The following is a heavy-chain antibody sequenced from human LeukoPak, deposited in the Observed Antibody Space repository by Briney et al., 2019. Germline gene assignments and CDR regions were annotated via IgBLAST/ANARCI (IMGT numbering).Heavy chain of an antibody. CDR3: ARAASWLRFLEWLSPKDYYYGMDV. CDR1: GYTFTSYD. V-gene: IGHV1-8*01. CDR2: MNPNSGNT. J-gene: IGHJ6*02. D-gene: IGHD3-3*01. Sequence: ASVKVSCKASGYTFTSYDINWVRQATGQGLEWMGWMNPNSGNTGYAQKFQGRVTMTRNTSISTAYMELSSLRSEDTAVYYCARAASWLRFLEWLSPKDYYYGMDVWGQGTTVTVSS.